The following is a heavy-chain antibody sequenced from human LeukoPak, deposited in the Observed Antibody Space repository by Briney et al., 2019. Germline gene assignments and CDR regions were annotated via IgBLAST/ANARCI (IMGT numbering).Heavy chain of an antibody. Sequence: GGSLRLSCAASGFTFSSYAMSWVRQAPGKGLEWVSAISGSGGSTYYADSVKGRFTISRDNSKNTLYLQMNSLRAEDTAVYYCAKYGYTRGVTQTHFDYWGQGTLVTVSS. D-gene: IGHD3-10*01. CDR1: GFTFSSYA. J-gene: IGHJ4*02. CDR3: AKYGYTRGVTQTHFDY. V-gene: IGHV3-23*01. CDR2: ISGSGGST.